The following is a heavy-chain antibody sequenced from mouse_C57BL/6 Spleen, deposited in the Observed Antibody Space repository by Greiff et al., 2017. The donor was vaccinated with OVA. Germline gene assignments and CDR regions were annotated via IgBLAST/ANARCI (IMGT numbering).Heavy chain of an antibody. CDR3: ARDWPIDYGSSYWYFDV. CDR2: INYDGSST. V-gene: IGHV5-16*01. J-gene: IGHJ1*03. D-gene: IGHD1-1*01. Sequence: EVQRVESEGGLVQPGSSMKLSCTASGFTFSDYYMAWVRQVPEKGLEWVANINYDGSSTYYLDSLKSRFIISRDNAKNILYLQMSSLTSEDTVTYYCARDWPIDYGSSYWYFDVWGTGTTVTVSS. CDR1: GFTFSDYY.